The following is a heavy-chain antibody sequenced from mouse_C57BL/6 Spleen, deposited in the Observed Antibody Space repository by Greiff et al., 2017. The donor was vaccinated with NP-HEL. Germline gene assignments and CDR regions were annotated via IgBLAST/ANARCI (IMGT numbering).Heavy chain of an antibody. D-gene: IGHD2-4*01. Sequence: DVKLVESGGGLVKPGGSLKLSCAASGFTFSSYAMSWVRQTPEKRLEWVATISDGGSYTYYPDNVKGRFTISRDNAKNNLYLQMSHLKSEDTAMYYCARDDYGDYAMDYWGQGTSVTVSS. CDR1: GFTFSSYA. CDR2: ISDGGSYT. V-gene: IGHV5-4*01. CDR3: ARDDYGDYAMDY. J-gene: IGHJ4*01.